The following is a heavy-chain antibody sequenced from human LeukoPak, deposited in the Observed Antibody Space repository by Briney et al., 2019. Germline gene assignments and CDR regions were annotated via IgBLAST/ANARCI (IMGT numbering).Heavy chain of an antibody. V-gene: IGHV3-23*01. CDR1: GITLSNYG. CDR3: AKRGVVIRVLVGFHKEASYFDS. J-gene: IGHJ4*02. Sequence: GGSLRLSCVVSGITLSNYGVSSVRQVPGKGLEWVSGISGSGGNTYYADSVKGRFSISRDNSKHTLYLQMNSLRAEDTAVYFCAKRGVVIRVLVGFHKEASYFDSWGQGALVTVSS. D-gene: IGHD3-10*01. CDR2: ISGSGGNT.